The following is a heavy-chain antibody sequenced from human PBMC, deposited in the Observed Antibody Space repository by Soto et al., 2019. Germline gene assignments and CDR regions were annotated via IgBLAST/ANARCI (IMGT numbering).Heavy chain of an antibody. CDR3: AGDYCGGDCYWLGYYYGMDV. Sequence: ASVKVSCKASGYTFTSYGISWVRQAPGQGLEWMGWISAYNGNTNYAQKLQGRVTMTTDTSTSTAYMELRSLRPDDTAVYYCAGDYCGGDCYWLGYYYGMDVWGQGTTVTVSS. D-gene: IGHD2-21*02. J-gene: IGHJ6*02. CDR1: GYTFTSYG. V-gene: IGHV1-18*04. CDR2: ISAYNGNT.